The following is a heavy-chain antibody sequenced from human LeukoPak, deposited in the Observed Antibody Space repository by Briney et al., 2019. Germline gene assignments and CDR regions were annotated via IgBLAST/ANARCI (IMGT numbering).Heavy chain of an antibody. Sequence: PGGSLRLSCAASGFTFSSYSMNWVRQAPGKGLEWVSSISSSSSYIYYADSVKGRFTISRDNAKNSLYLQMNSLRAEDTAVYYCATASSGYYLFDYWGQGTLVTVSS. D-gene: IGHD3-22*01. J-gene: IGHJ4*02. V-gene: IGHV3-21*01. CDR1: GFTFSSYS. CDR2: ISSSSSYI. CDR3: ATASSGYYLFDY.